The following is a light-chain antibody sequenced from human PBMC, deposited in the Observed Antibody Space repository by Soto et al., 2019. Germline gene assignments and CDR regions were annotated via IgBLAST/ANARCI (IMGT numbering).Light chain of an antibody. Sequence: QSVLTQPPSVSGAPGQRVTISCTGRSSNIGAPFDVHWYQQLPGTAPKLLIYTNNNRTSGVPDRFSGSKSGTSASLDITGLLAEDEADYCCQSYDSSLSGVVFGGGTKLTVL. J-gene: IGLJ2*01. CDR2: TNN. CDR1: SSNIGAPFD. CDR3: QSYDSSLSGVV. V-gene: IGLV1-40*01.